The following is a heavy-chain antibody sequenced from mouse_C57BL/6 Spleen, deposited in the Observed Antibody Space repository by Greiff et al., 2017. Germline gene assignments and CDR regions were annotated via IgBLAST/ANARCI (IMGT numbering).Heavy chain of an antibody. CDR1: GYSFTGYY. J-gene: IGHJ3*01. Sequence: EVQLQQSGPELVKPGASVKISCKASGYSFTGYYMNWVKQSPEKSLEWIGEINPSTGGTTYNQKFKAKATLTVDKSSSTAYMQLKSLTSEDSAVYYCARRGVYYDYDEFTYWGQGTLVTVSA. D-gene: IGHD2-4*01. CDR3: ARRGVYYDYDEFTY. V-gene: IGHV1-42*01. CDR2: INPSTGGT.